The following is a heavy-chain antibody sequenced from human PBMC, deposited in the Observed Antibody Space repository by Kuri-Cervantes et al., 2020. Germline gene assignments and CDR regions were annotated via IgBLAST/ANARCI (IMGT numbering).Heavy chain of an antibody. CDR1: GYTFTSYP. CDR3: ARERTGIAVAHNWFDP. CDR2: INAGNGDT. J-gene: IGHJ5*02. Sequence: ASVKVSCKASGYTFTSYPMHWVRQAPGQRLEWMGWINAGNGDTKYSQKFRGRVTITRDTSASTAYMELSSLRSEDTAVYYCARERTGIAVAHNWFDPWGQGTLVTVSS. D-gene: IGHD6-19*01. V-gene: IGHV1-3*01.